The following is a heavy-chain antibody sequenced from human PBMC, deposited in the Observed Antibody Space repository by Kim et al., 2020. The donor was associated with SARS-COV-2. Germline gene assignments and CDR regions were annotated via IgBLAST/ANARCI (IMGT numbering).Heavy chain of an antibody. CDR1: GFTFSSYA. Sequence: GGSLRLSCAASGFTFSSYAMSWVRQAPGKGLEWVSAISGSGGSTYYADSVKGRFTISRDNSKNTLYLQMNSLRAEDKAVYYCANLPWSGSYYWGQGTLVTVSS. CDR3: ANLPWSGSYY. CDR2: ISGSGGST. J-gene: IGHJ4*02. V-gene: IGHV3-23*01. D-gene: IGHD1-26*01.